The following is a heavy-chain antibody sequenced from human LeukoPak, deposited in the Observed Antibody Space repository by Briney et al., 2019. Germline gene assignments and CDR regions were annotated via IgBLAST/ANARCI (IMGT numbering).Heavy chain of an antibody. CDR2: IYHSGST. V-gene: IGHV4-38-2*02. Sequence: SETLSLTCAVSGYSISSGYYWGWIRQPPGKGLEWIGSIYHSGSTFYNPSLKSRITISVDTSKNQFSLKLTSVTAADTAVYYCAREQHLATWGQGTLVSVSS. D-gene: IGHD6-13*01. J-gene: IGHJ4*02. CDR3: AREQHLAT. CDR1: GYSISSGYY.